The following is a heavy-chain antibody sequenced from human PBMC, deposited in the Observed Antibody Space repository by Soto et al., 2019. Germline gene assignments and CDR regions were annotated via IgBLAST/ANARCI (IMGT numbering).Heavy chain of an antibody. Sequence: PSETLSLTCAVYGGSFSGYYWSWIRQPPGKGLEWIGYVYNSGSTNCNPSLKSRVTISEDTSKSQFSLKVNSMTAADTAVYYCARYRREAVAGYTLDNWGQGILVTVSS. D-gene: IGHD6-13*01. CDR3: ARYRREAVAGYTLDN. J-gene: IGHJ4*02. CDR2: VYNSGST. CDR1: GGSFSGYY. V-gene: IGHV4-59*01.